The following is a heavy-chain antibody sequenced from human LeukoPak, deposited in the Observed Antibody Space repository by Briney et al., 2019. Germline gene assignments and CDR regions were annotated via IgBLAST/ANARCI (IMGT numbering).Heavy chain of an antibody. D-gene: IGHD6-19*01. Sequence: ASVKVSCKATGYTFTSYYMHWVRQAPGQGLEWMGIINSSGGSTSYTQKFQGRVTMTRDTSTNTVYMELSSLRSEDTAVYYCASNGARQWLYYFDYWGQGTLVTVSS. CDR1: GYTFTSYY. CDR3: ASNGARQWLYYFDY. V-gene: IGHV1-46*01. J-gene: IGHJ4*02. CDR2: INSSGGST.